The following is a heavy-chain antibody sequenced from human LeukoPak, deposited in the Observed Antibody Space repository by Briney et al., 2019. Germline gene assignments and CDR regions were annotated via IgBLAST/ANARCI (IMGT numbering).Heavy chain of an antibody. CDR1: GGSFSGYY. D-gene: IGHD2-15*01. CDR2: IYYSGST. V-gene: IGHV4-59*01. J-gene: IGHJ3*02. CDR3: ARDRGYCSGVSCYAGRAFDI. Sequence: SETLSLTCAVYGGSFSGYYWSWIRQPPGKGLEWIGYIYYSGSTNYNPSLKSRVTISVDTSKNQFSLKLSSVTAADTAVYYCARDRGYCSGVSCYAGRAFDIWGQGTMVTVSS.